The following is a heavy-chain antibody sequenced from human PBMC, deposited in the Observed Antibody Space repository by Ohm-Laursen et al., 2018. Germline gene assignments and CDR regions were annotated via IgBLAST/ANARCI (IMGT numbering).Heavy chain of an antibody. Sequence: GSSVKVSCKASGYTFTSYDINWVRQATGQGLEWMGWMNPNSGNTGYAQKFQGRVTMTRNTSISTAYMELSSLRSEDTAVYYCARVGNWNRPGDYWGQGTLVTVSS. CDR2: MNPNSGNT. CDR3: ARVGNWNRPGDY. CDR1: GYTFTSYD. D-gene: IGHD1-1*01. J-gene: IGHJ4*02. V-gene: IGHV1-8*01.